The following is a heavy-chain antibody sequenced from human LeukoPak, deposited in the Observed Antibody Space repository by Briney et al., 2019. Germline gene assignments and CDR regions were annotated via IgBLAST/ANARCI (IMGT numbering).Heavy chain of an antibody. V-gene: IGHV4-59*08. CDR2: FYYTGTT. CDR3: ARLGSFSWPDY. CDR1: GGSISNFY. D-gene: IGHD6-13*01. J-gene: IGHJ4*02. Sequence: SETLSLTCSVSGGSISNFYWSWIRQAPGKGLEWIGYFYYTGTTKYNPSLRSRVTISVDTSKNQFSLNLSSVTAADTAVYYCARLGSFSWPDYWGQGTLVTVSS.